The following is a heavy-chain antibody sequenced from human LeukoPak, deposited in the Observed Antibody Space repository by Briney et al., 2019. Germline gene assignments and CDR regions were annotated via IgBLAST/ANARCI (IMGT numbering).Heavy chain of an antibody. CDR2: ISYDGSNK. J-gene: IGHJ4*02. CDR1: GFTISSYG. Sequence: GGSLRLSCAASGFTISSYGIHWVRQAPGKGLEWVAVISYDGSNKYSADSVKGRFTISRDNSKNTLYLQMNSLRAEDTAVYYCAKDLPGGLYYYDSSGYFDYWGQGTLVTVSS. V-gene: IGHV3-30*18. D-gene: IGHD3-22*01. CDR3: AKDLPGGLYYYDSSGYFDY.